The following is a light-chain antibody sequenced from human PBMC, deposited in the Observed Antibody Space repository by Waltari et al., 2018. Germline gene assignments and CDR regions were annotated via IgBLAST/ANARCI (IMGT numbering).Light chain of an antibody. CDR3: QRYGTLPAT. CDR2: DES. J-gene: IGKJ1*01. Sequence: EIVLTQSPGTLSLSPGERATLSCRASQSVSRALRTLAWYQQKPGQAPRLLIYDESTSATGIPDRFSGSVSGTDFTLNISRLEPDDFSVYYCQRYGTLPATFGQGTKVEIK. CDR1: QSVSRALRT. V-gene: IGKV3-20*01.